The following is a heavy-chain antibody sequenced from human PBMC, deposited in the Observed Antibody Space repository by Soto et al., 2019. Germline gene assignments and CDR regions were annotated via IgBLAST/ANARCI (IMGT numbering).Heavy chain of an antibody. CDR1: GFTFSNYG. CDR2: ISYDGSNK. Sequence: QVQLVESGGGVVQPGRSLRLSCAASGFTFSNYGMHWVRQAPGKGLEWVADISYDGSNKYYADSVKGRFSISRDNAKNTLYLQMSSLRAEDTAVYYCAKGDCFDPWGQGTLVTVSS. V-gene: IGHV3-30*18. J-gene: IGHJ5*02. CDR3: AKGDCFDP.